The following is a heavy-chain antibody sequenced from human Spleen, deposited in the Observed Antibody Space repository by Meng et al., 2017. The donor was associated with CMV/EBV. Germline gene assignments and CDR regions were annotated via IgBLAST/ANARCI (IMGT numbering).Heavy chain of an antibody. CDR2: INSDGSST. D-gene: IGHD6-19*01. Sequence: GESLKISCAASGFTFSSYWMHWVRQAPGKGLVWVSRINSDGSSTSYADSVKGRFTISRDNAKNTLYLQIDNLRVDDTAVYFCARDFAPSAWYYYYYGMDVWGQGTTVTVSS. CDR1: GFTFSSYW. CDR3: ARDFAPSAWYYYYYGMDV. J-gene: IGHJ6*02. V-gene: IGHV3-74*01.